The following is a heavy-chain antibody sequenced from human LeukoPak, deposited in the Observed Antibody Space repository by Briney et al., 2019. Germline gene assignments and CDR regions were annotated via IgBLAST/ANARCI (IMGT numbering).Heavy chain of an antibody. Sequence: SETLSLTCAVYGGSFSGYYWSWIRQPPGKGLEWIGEINHSGSTNYNPSLKSRVIISVDTSKNQFSLKLSSVTAADTAVYYCARHEDTALVVSPFDYWGQGTLVTVSS. D-gene: IGHD5-18*01. CDR1: GGSFSGYY. J-gene: IGHJ4*02. V-gene: IGHV4-34*01. CDR2: INHSGST. CDR3: ARHEDTALVVSPFDY.